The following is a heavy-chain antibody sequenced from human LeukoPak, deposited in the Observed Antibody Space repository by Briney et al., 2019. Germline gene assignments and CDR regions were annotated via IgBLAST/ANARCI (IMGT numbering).Heavy chain of an antibody. V-gene: IGHV4-39*07. CDR3: ASGGTGDYVWGSYRLPFDY. J-gene: IGHJ4*02. D-gene: IGHD3-16*02. CDR2: IYYSGST. CDR1: GGSISSSSYY. Sequence: SETLSLTCTVSGGSISSSSYYWGWIRQPPGKGLEWIGSIYYSGSTYYNPSLKSRVTISVDTSKTQFSLKLSSVTAADTAVYYCASGGTGDYVWGSYRLPFDYWGQGTLVTVSS.